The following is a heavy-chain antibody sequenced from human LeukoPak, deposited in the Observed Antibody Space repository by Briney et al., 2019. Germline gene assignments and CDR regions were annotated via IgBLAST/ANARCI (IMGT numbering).Heavy chain of an antibody. V-gene: IGHV4-30-4*01. D-gene: IGHD3-22*01. CDR1: GGSISSGDYY. CDR3: ARSLPYYYDSSGYREYFQH. CDR2: IYCSGST. J-gene: IGHJ1*01. Sequence: PSQTLSLTCTVSGGSISSGDYYWSWIRQPPGKGLEWIGYIYCSGSTYYNPSLKSRVTISVDTSKNQFSLKLSSVTAADTAVYYCARSLPYYYDSSGYREYFQHWGQGTLVTVSS.